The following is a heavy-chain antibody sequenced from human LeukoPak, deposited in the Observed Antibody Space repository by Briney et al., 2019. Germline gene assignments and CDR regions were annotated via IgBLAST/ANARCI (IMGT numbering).Heavy chain of an antibody. CDR1: GFTFDDYA. Sequence: GRSLRLSCAASGFTFDDYAMHWVRQAPGKGLEWVSGISWNSGSIGYADSVKGRFTISRDNAKNSLYLQMNSLRAEDTALYYCAKRVATTRWDYFDYWGQGTLVTVSS. J-gene: IGHJ4*02. V-gene: IGHV3-9*01. CDR3: AKRVATTRWDYFDY. D-gene: IGHD5-12*01. CDR2: ISWNSGSI.